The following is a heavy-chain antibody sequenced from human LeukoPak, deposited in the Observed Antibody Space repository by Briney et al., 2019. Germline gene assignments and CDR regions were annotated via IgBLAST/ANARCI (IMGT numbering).Heavy chain of an antibody. Sequence: GGSLRLSCAASGFTVSSNYMSWVRQAPGKGLEWVSVIYSGGSTYYADSVKGRFTISRDNAKNSLYLQMNSLRAEDTAVYYCARTYYNSSGYEDWFDPWGQGTLVTVSS. CDR2: IYSGGST. J-gene: IGHJ5*02. V-gene: IGHV3-66*01. CDR3: ARTYYNSSGYEDWFDP. D-gene: IGHD3-22*01. CDR1: GFTVSSNY.